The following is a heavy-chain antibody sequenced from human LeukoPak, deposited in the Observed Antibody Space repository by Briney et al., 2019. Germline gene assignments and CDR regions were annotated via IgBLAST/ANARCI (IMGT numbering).Heavy chain of an antibody. CDR1: GGTFSSYT. Sequence: SVKVSCKASGGTFSSYTISWVRQAPGQGLEWMGRIIPILGIANYAQKFQGRVTITADKSTSTAYMELSSLRSDDTAVYYCARDGGGWYWGYWGQGTLVTVSS. V-gene: IGHV1-69*04. CDR3: ARDGGGWYWGY. J-gene: IGHJ4*02. CDR2: IIPILGIA. D-gene: IGHD6-19*01.